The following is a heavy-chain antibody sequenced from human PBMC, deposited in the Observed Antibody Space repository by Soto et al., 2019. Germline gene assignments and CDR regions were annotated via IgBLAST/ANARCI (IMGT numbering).Heavy chain of an antibody. D-gene: IGHD3-9*01. Sequence: SDAISCVVQASGKRLEWVSAISGSGGGTYYADSVKGRFTISRDNAKNTLYLQMNSLRAEDTAVYYCSKDNGQRYLHSLPHPLDS. CDR1: SDA. J-gene: IGHJ5*01. V-gene: IGHV3-23*01. CDR2: ISGSGGGT. CDR3: SKDNGQRYLHSLPHPLDS.